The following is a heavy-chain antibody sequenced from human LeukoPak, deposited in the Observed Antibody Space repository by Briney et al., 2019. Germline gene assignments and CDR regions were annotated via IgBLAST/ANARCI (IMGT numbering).Heavy chain of an antibody. V-gene: IGHV3-53*01. CDR2: LYSDGNT. Sequence: GGSLRLSCAASGFTFITNDMTWVRQAPGKGLEWVSVLYSDGNTKYADSVQGRFTISRDNSKNTLYLEMNSLSPDDTAVYYCARGVEPLAANTLGYCGQGTLVTVSS. J-gene: IGHJ4*01. CDR3: ARGVEPLAANTLGY. CDR1: GFTFITND. D-gene: IGHD1-14*01.